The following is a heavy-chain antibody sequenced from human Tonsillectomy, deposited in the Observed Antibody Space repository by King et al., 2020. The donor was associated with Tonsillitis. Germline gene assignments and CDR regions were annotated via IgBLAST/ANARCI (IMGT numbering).Heavy chain of an antibody. CDR2: ISGSDSGT. V-gene: IGHV3-23*04. CDR3: AKDIAITIFAGIIHAFDV. J-gene: IGHJ3*01. CDR1: GFTFSNYA. D-gene: IGHD3-3*01. Sequence: VQLVESGGGLVQPGGSLRLSCAASGFTFSNYAMTWVRQAPGKGLEWVSTISGSDSGTFYADSVKGRFTISRDNSKNTLYMQMNNLRADDTAIYYCAKDIAITIFAGIIHAFDVWGQGTMVSVSS.